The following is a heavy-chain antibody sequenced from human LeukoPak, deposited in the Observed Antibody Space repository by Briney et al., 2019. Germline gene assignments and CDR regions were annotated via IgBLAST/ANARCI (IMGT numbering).Heavy chain of an antibody. D-gene: IGHD3-3*01. CDR2: IWYDGSNK. Sequence: GGSLRLSCAASGFTFSSYGMHWVRQAPGKGLEWVAVIWYDGSNKYYADSVKGRFTISRDNSKNTLYLQMNSLRAEDTAVYYCAKDSPYDSELVGRFDPWGQGTLVTVSS. CDR1: GFTFSSYG. J-gene: IGHJ5*02. V-gene: IGHV3-30*02. CDR3: AKDSPYDSELVGRFDP.